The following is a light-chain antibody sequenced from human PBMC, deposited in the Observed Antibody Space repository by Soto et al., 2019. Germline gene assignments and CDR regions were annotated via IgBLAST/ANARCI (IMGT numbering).Light chain of an antibody. CDR1: QSFSSN. J-gene: IGKJ4*01. CDR2: GTS. CDR3: QQFNTFPFT. V-gene: IGKV3-15*01. Sequence: ELVMTQSPATLSVSPGERATLSCRASQSFSSNVAWYQQKPGQAPRLLIYGTSTRVTGIPARFSGSGSGTEFTLTISSLQPEDFATYYCQQFNTFPFTFGGGTKVEIK.